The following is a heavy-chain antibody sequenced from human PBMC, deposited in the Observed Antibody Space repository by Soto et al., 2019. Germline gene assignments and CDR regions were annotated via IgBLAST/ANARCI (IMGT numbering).Heavy chain of an antibody. J-gene: IGHJ4*03. CDR1: GFTFSSYA. Sequence: RRLSCAASGFTFSSYAMSWVRQAPGKGLEWVSAISGSGGSTYYADSVKGRFTISRDNSKNTLYLQMNSLRAEDTAVYYCAKDLGELETYFDYWGQGXMVTVSS. CDR3: AKDLGELETYFDY. V-gene: IGHV3-23*01. D-gene: IGHD1-26*01. CDR2: ISGSGGST.